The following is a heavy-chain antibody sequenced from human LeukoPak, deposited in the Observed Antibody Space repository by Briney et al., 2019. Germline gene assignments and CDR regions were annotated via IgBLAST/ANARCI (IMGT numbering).Heavy chain of an antibody. CDR2: IYSGGST. D-gene: IGHD3-22*01. CDR1: GFTVSSNY. CDR3: ARHDYDSSGYYHFDY. V-gene: IGHV3-66*04. Sequence: PGGSLRLSCAASGFTVSSNYMSWVRQAPGKGLEWDSVIYSGGSTYYADSVKGRFTISRDNSKNTLYLQMNSLRAEDTAVYYCARHDYDSSGYYHFDYWGQGTLVTVSS. J-gene: IGHJ4*02.